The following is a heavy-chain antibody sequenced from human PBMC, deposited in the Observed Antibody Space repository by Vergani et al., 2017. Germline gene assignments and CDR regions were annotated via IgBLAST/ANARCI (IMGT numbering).Heavy chain of an antibody. V-gene: IGHV4-39*01. CDR1: GGSISSSSYY. CDR3: ATIYGGKRIDY. Sequence: QLQLQESGPGLVKPSETLSLTCTVSGGSISSSSYYWGWIRQPPGKGLEWIGSIYYSGSTYYNPSLKSRVTISVDTSKNQFSLKLSSVTAADTAVYYCATIYGGKRIDYWGQGTLVTVSS. CDR2: IYYSGST. D-gene: IGHD4-23*01. J-gene: IGHJ4*02.